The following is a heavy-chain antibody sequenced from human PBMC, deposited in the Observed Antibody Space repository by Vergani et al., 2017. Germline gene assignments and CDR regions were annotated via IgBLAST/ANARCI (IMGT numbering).Heavy chain of an antibody. V-gene: IGHV4-59*01. CDR1: GGSISSYY. Sequence: QVQLQESGPGLVKPSETLALTCTVSGGSISSYYWSWIRQPPGKGLEWIGYIYYSGSTNNNPSLKSRVTISVDTSKNQFSLKLSSVTAAATAGSYCARGGSIVATRYMDVWGKGTTVTVSS. CDR3: ARGGSIVATRYMDV. CDR2: IYYSGST. D-gene: IGHD5-12*01. J-gene: IGHJ6*03.